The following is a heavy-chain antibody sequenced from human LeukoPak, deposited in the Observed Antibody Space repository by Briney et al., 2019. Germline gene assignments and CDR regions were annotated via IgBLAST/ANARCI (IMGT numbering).Heavy chain of an antibody. D-gene: IGHD6-6*01. Sequence: SETLSLTCTVSGGSISSYYWSWIRQPPGKGLEWIGYIYYSGSTNYNPSLKSRVTISVDTSKNQFSLKLSSVTAADTAVYYCARQLYSSSSDYWGQGTLVTVSS. CDR2: IYYSGST. CDR1: GGSISSYY. V-gene: IGHV4-59*08. J-gene: IGHJ4*02. CDR3: ARQLYSSSSDY.